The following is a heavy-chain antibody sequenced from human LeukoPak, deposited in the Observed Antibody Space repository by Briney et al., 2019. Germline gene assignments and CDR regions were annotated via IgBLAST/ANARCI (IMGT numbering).Heavy chain of an antibody. D-gene: IGHD4-17*01. CDR3: ARDLRDDYDYGDYGGY. Sequence: GGSLRLSCAASGFTFSSYSMNWVRQAPGKGLEWVSYISSSSSTIYYADSVKGRFTISRDNAKNSLYLQMNSLRAEDTAVYYCARDLRDDYDYGDYGGYWGQGTLVTVSS. CDR2: ISSSSSTI. J-gene: IGHJ4*02. V-gene: IGHV3-48*04. CDR1: GFTFSSYS.